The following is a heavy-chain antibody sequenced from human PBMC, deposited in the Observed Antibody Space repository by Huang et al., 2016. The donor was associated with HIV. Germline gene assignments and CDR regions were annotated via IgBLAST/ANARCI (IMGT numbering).Heavy chain of an antibody. J-gene: IGHJ4*02. V-gene: IGHV3-30*02. CDR2: VRYDGRKT. CDR3: AKDEKQFCTGGSCHSSNIDS. CDR1: GFTFSSFG. D-gene: IGHD2-8*02. Sequence: QVQLVESGGGAVQPGGSLRLSCAAAGFTFSSFGMHWVRQRPGQGREWLTGVRYDGRKTTYADSVKGRFTIARDNSDNTLVLQMNTLTSDDTALYYCAKDEKQFCTGGSCHSSNIDSWGQGTLVTVSS.